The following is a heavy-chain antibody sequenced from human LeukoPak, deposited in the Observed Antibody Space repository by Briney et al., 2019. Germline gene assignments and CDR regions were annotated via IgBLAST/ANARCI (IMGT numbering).Heavy chain of an antibody. Sequence: SGGSLRLSCAASGFTFSSYAMSWVRQAPGKGLEWVSAISGSGGSTYYADSVKGRFTISRDNSKNTLYLQMNSLRAEDTAVYHCAKDLPQDGYGDLWGYYGMDVWGQGTTVTVSS. D-gene: IGHD4-17*01. J-gene: IGHJ6*02. CDR3: AKDLPQDGYGDLWGYYGMDV. CDR2: ISGSGGST. V-gene: IGHV3-23*01. CDR1: GFTFSSYA.